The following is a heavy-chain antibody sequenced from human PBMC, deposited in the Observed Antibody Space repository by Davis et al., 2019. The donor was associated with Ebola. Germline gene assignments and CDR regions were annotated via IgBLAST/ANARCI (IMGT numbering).Heavy chain of an antibody. Sequence: MPSETLSLTCAVYGGSFSGYYWSWIRQPPGKGLEWIGEINHSGSTNYNPSLKSRVTISVDTSKNQFSLKLSSVTAADTAVYYCARGRAFDIWGQGTMVTASS. CDR3: ARGRAFDI. J-gene: IGHJ3*02. CDR1: GGSFSGYY. CDR2: INHSGST. V-gene: IGHV4-34*01.